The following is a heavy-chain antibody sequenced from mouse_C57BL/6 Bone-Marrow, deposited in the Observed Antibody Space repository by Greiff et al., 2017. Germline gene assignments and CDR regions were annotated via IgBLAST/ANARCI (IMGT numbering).Heavy chain of an antibody. CDR3: TTAVHYFDY. Sequence: EVQLQQSGAELVRPGASVKLSCTASGFNIKDDYMHWVKQRPEQGLEWIGWIDPANGDTEYAPKFQGKATITADTSSNTAYLQLSSLTSEDTAVYYCTTAVHYFDYWGQGTTLTVSS. CDR1: GFNIKDDY. D-gene: IGHD1-1*01. CDR2: IDPANGDT. V-gene: IGHV14-4*01. J-gene: IGHJ2*01.